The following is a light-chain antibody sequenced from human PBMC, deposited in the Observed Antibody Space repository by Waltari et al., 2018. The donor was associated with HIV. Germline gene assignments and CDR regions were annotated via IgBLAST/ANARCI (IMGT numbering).Light chain of an antibody. CDR1: QTVSTY. CDR3: QQRGNWPWT. J-gene: IGKJ1*01. CDR2: DAS. V-gene: IGKV3-11*01. Sequence: EIVLTQSPTTLPLSPGDRATRSCRASQTVSTYLAWYQHRPGQAPRLLIYDASNWATGIPARFSGSGSGTDFTLTISSLEPEDFAVYYCQQRGNWPWTFGQGTKVGVK.